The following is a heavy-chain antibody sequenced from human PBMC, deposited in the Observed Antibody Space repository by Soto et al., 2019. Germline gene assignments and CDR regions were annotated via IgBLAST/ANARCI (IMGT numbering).Heavy chain of an antibody. CDR2: ISGSDGRT. J-gene: IGHJ3*02. CDR3: AKRNGNAGDAFDI. Sequence: EVQLLESGGGLVQPGGSLRLSCAASGFTFSSYALRWVRQAPGKGLEWVSAISGSDGRTYYADSVKGRFTISRDNSKNTLYLQMNSLRVEDTAVYYCAKRNGNAGDAFDIWGQGTMVTVSS. D-gene: IGHD4-17*01. CDR1: GFTFSSYA. V-gene: IGHV3-23*01.